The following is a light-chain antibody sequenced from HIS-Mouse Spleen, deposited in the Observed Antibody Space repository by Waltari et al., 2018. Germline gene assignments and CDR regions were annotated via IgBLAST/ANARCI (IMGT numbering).Light chain of an antibody. CDR2: AAP. V-gene: IGKV1-39*01. CDR3: QQSYSTPIT. CDR1: QSISSY. J-gene: IGKJ2*01. Sequence: DVQMTQSPSSLSASVRDRLTITCRASQSISSYLNWYQQKPGKAPKLLIYAAPSLQSGVPSRFSGSGSGTDFTLTISSLQPEDFATYYWQQSYSTPITFGQGTKLEIK.